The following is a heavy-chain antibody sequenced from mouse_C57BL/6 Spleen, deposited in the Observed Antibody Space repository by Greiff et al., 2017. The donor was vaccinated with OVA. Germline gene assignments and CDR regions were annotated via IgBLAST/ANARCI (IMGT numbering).Heavy chain of an antibody. Sequence: QVQLQQPGAELVMPGASVKLSCKASGYTFTSYWMHWVKQRPGQGLEWIGEIDPSDSYTNYNQKFKGKSTLTVDKSSSTAYMQLSSLTSEDSAVYDCARRNYLYAMDYWGQGTSGTVSS. CDR1: GYTFTSYW. J-gene: IGHJ4*01. CDR3: ARRNYLYAMDY. CDR2: IDPSDSYT. V-gene: IGHV1-69*01. D-gene: IGHD5-5*01.